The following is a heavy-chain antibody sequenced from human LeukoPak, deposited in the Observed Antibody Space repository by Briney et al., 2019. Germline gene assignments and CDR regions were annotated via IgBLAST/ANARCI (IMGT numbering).Heavy chain of an antibody. D-gene: IGHD3-10*01. CDR3: ARDGGATLVRGVITFDY. CDR1: GFIFSSHG. J-gene: IGHJ4*02. CDR2: IPGGADTP. V-gene: IGHV3-48*04. Sequence: GGSLRLSCAASGFIFSSHGMSWVRQAPGKGLEWVSGIPGGADTPYYADSVKGRFTISRDNTKNSLYLQMNSLRAEDTAVYYCARDGGATLVRGVITFDYWGQGTLVTVSS.